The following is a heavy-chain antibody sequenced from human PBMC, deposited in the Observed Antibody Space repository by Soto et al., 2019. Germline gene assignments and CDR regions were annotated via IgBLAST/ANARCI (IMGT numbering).Heavy chain of an antibody. CDR3: ARGWFGPDV. CDR2: IANAGTDS. J-gene: IGHJ6*04. Sequence: EVQLVESGGGLVQPGGSLRLSCAASGCTLSGRSMHLVRQAPGKGLVWVSGIANAGTDSTYADSVKGRFTSSRDNAKNMLYLQMNSLSVEDTAVYYCARGWFGPDVWGKGTTVTVSS. V-gene: IGHV3-74*01. CDR1: GCTLSGRS. D-gene: IGHD3-10*01.